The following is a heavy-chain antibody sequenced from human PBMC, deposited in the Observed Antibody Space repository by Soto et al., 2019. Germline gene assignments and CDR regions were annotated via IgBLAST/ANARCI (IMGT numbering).Heavy chain of an antibody. Sequence: QVQLVQSGTEVKKPGASVKVSCKASGYTFTTHYMHWVRQAPGQGLEWMGIINPSGGRTTYALKFQGRATMTSDTSTNTVYVELTSLRSEDTAIYFCARAGENYGSGTFSPPLRYYFNSWGQGTLVTVS. V-gene: IGHV1-46*01. J-gene: IGHJ4*02. CDR2: INPSGGRT. CDR3: ARAGENYGSGTFSPPLRYYFNS. CDR1: GYTFTTHY. D-gene: IGHD3-10*01.